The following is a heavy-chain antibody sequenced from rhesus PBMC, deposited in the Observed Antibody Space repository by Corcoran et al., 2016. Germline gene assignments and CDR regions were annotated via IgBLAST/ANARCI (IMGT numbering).Heavy chain of an antibody. J-gene: IGHJ4*01. D-gene: IGHD1-44*01. CDR2: IDPSNSDT. V-gene: IGHV5-2*01. Sequence: EVQLVQSGAEVKRPGESLKISCKTSGYSFTSFWINWLRQMPGKGLGWMGAIDPSNSDTRYSPSFQGQVTISADKSISTTFLQWSSLKASDSATYYCCLLGGTTFDYWGQGVLVTVSS. CDR3: CLLGGTTFDY. CDR1: GYSFTSFW.